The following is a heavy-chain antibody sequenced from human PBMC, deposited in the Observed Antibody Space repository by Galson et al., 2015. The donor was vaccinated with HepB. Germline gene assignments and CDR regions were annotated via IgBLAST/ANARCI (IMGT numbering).Heavy chain of an antibody. CDR3: AKDVGMGRIAAADHYYYYGMDV. CDR2: ISWNSGSI. J-gene: IGHJ6*02. V-gene: IGHV3-9*01. CDR1: GFTFDDYA. D-gene: IGHD6-13*01. Sequence: SLRLSCAASGFTFDDYAMHWVRQAPGKGLEWVSGISWNSGSIGSADSVKGRFTISRDNAKNSLYLQMNSLRAEDTALYYCAKDVGMGRIAAADHYYYYGMDVWGQGTTVTVSS.